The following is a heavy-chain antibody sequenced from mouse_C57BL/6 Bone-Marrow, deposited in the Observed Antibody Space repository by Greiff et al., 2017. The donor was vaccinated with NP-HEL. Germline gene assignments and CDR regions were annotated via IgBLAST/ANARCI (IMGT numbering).Heavy chain of an antibody. CDR1: GYTFTSYW. D-gene: IGHD1-1*01. CDR2: IHPNSGST. Sequence: QVQLQQPGAELVKPGASVTLSCKASGYTFTSYWMHCVKQRPGQGLEWIGMIHPNSGSTNYIEKFKSKATLTVDKSSSTAYMQLSSLTSEDSAVYYCARYQFITTVVATPYWYFDVWGTGTTVTVSS. CDR3: ARYQFITTVVATPYWYFDV. J-gene: IGHJ1*03. V-gene: IGHV1-64*01.